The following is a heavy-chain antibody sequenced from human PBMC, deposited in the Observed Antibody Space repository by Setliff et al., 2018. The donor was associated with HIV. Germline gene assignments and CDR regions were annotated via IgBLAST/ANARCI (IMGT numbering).Heavy chain of an antibody. J-gene: IGHJ6*02. V-gene: IGHV3-66*01. D-gene: IGHD2-2*02. CDR1: GFNVNNKY. CDR2: IYSDDYT. CDR3: AMIPYYYYAMDV. Sequence: PGGSLRLSCAASGFNVNNKYMSWVRQAPGKGLEWVSIIYSDDYTKYADSLKGRFNISRDTSKNTLYLQMNSLRAEDSAVYYCAMIPYYYYAMDVWGQGTTVTVSS.